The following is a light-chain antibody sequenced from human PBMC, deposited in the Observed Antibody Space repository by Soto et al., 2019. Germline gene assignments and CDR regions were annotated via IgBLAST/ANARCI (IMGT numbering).Light chain of an antibody. CDR2: GAS. J-gene: IGKJ1*01. CDR3: QQDGSAPWT. CDR1: QRGSSSY. Sequence: EIVLTQSPGTLSLSPGESATLSCRASQRGSSSYLAWYQQKPGQAPRLLFYGASSRATGITDRFSGSGSGTDFTLTISSLEPEDFAVYSCQQDGSAPWTFGQGTKVEIK. V-gene: IGKV3-20*01.